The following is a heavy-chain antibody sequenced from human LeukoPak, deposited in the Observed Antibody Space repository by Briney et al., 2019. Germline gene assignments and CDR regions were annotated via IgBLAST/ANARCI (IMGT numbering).Heavy chain of an antibody. CDR1: GGSISSGGYY. CDR3: ARYHPEGGYYDSSGYSDAFDI. J-gene: IGHJ3*02. V-gene: IGHV4-30-2*01. D-gene: IGHD3-22*01. Sequence: SETLSLTCTVSGGSISSGGYYWSWIRQPPGKGLEWIGYIYHSGSTYYNPSLKSRVTISVDRSKNQFSLKLSSVTAADTAVYYCARYHPEGGYYDSSGYSDAFDIWGQGTMVTVSS. CDR2: IYHSGST.